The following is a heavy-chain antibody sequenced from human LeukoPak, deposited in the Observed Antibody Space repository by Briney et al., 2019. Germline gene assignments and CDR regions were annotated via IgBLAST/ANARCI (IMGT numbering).Heavy chain of an antibody. CDR2: INHRGST. CDR1: GGSFSGYY. D-gene: IGHD6-19*01. Sequence: SETLSLTCAVYGGSFSGYYWSWIRQPPGKGLEWIGEINHRGSTNYNPSLKSRVTISVDTSKNQFSLRLSSVTAADTAVYFCARAGYSSGWPTNWGQGTLVTVSS. J-gene: IGHJ4*02. V-gene: IGHV4-34*01. CDR3: ARAGYSSGWPTN.